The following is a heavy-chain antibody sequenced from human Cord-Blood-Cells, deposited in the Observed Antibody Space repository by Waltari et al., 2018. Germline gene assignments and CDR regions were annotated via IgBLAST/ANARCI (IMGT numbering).Heavy chain of an antibody. V-gene: IGHV1-8*01. D-gene: IGHD2-8*01. Sequence: QVQLVQSGAEVKKPGASVKVSCKASGYTFTSYDINWVRQATGQGLEWMGWMNPNSGNKGYAKKFQGRVTMTRNTSISTAYMELSSLRSEDTAVYYCARVDSYGYCTNGVCYDYWGQGTLVTVSS. CDR3: ARVDSYGYCTNGVCYDY. CDR2: MNPNSGNK. CDR1: GYTFTSYD. J-gene: IGHJ4*02.